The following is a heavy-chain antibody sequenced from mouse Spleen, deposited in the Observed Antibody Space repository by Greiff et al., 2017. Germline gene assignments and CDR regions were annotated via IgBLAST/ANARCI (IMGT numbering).Heavy chain of an antibody. Sequence: VQLQQPGAELVMPGASVKLSCKASGYTFTSYWMHWVKQRPGQGLEWIGEIDPSDSYTNYNQKFKGKATLTVDKSSSTAYMQLSSLTSEDSAVYYCAGDYGSSSFDYWGQGTTLTVSS. V-gene: IGHV1-69*01. J-gene: IGHJ2*01. CDR1: GYTFTSYW. D-gene: IGHD1-1*01. CDR3: AGDYGSSSFDY. CDR2: IDPSDSYT.